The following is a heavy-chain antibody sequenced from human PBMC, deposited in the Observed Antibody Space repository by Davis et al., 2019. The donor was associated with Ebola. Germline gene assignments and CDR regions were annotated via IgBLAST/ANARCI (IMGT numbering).Heavy chain of an antibody. D-gene: IGHD4-11*01. V-gene: IGHV4-34*01. J-gene: IGHJ6*03. Sequence: PSEILSLTCAVYGGSFSGYYWSWIRQPPGKGLEWIGEINHSGSTNYNPSLKSRVTISVDTSKNQFSLKLSSVTAADTAVYYCARDARSAYSNYVVYYYMDVWGKGTTVTVSS. CDR3: ARDARSAYSNYVVYYYMDV. CDR2: INHSGST. CDR1: GGSFSGYY.